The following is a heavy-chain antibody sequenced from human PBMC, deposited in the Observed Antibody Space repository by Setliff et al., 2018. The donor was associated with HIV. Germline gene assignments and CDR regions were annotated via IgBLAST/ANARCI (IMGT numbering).Heavy chain of an antibody. J-gene: IGHJ3*02. CDR2: IYYTGST. Sequence: SETLSLTCTVSGGSISNDYWHWIRQSPGRGLEWIGYIYYTGSTNYSPSLKSRVAMPVDSSNHQFSLKLTSVTPADTAIYYCAREDGSNSHDTFEIWGQGILVTVSS. CDR1: GGSISNDY. V-gene: IGHV4-59*01. CDR3: AREDGSNSHDTFEI. D-gene: IGHD1-1*01.